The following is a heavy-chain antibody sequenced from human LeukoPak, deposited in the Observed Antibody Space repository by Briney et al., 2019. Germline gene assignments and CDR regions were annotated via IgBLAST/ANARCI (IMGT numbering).Heavy chain of an antibody. Sequence: GGSLRLSCAPSGFTFSSYGMHWVRQAPGKGLEWVSSISSSSSYIYYADSVKGRFTISRDNAKNSLYLQMNSLRAEDTAVYYCASVSPAHSDAFDIWGQGTMVTVSS. CDR3: ASVSPAHSDAFDI. J-gene: IGHJ3*02. CDR2: ISSSSSYI. CDR1: GFTFSSYG. V-gene: IGHV3-21*01.